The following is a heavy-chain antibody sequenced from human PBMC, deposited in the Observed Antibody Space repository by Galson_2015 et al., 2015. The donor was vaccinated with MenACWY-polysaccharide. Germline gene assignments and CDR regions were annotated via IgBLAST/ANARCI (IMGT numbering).Heavy chain of an antibody. V-gene: IGHV3-74*01. CDR2: INSDGRST. D-gene: IGHD1-1*01. J-gene: IGHJ6*02. CDR1: GLTFSSYW. CDR3: ARSRAWSTAYYYGMDV. Sequence: LRLSCAASGLTFSSYWMHWVRQAPGKGLVWVSRINSDGRSTSYVDSVKGRFTISRDNAKNTLYLQMNSLRAEDTAVYYCARSRAWSTAYYYGMDVWGQGTTVTVSS.